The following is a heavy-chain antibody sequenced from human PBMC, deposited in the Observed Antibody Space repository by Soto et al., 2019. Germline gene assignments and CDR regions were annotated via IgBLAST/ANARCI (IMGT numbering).Heavy chain of an antibody. D-gene: IGHD3-22*01. V-gene: IGHV3-23*01. CDR1: GFTFTNYA. Sequence: EVQLLESGGGLVQPGGSLRLSCAASGFTFTNYAMSWVRQAPGKGLDWVSVISGSGGNTYYADSVKGRFTISRDNSKNTLYLQMNSLGDEDTAVYYCAKGGDSSRYSYVYYFDYWGQGTLVTVSS. CDR2: ISGSGGNT. CDR3: AKGGDSSRYSYVYYFDY. J-gene: IGHJ4*02.